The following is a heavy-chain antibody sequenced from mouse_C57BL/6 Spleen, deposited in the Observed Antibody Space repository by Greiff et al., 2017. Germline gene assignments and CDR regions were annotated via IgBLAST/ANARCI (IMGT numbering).Heavy chain of an antibody. D-gene: IGHD1-1*01. Sequence: QVQLQQSGPELVKPGASVKISCKASGYAFSSSWMNWVKQRPGKGLEWIGRIYPGDGDTNYNGKFKGKATLTADKSSSTAYMQLSSLTSEDSAVYFCARSTTVVANYFDYWGQGTTLTVSS. CDR1: GYAFSSSW. J-gene: IGHJ2*01. CDR2: IYPGDGDT. V-gene: IGHV1-82*01. CDR3: ARSTTVVANYFDY.